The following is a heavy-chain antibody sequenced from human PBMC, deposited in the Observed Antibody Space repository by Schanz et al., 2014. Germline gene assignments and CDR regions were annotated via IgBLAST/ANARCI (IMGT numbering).Heavy chain of an antibody. J-gene: IGHJ4*02. D-gene: IGHD3-3*01. CDR3: ARSAGRDFWSGYYARFDD. Sequence: QVQLVQSGAEVKKPGASVKVSCKASGYTFTSYGISWVRQAPGQGLEWMGWISAYNGNTKYPQKLQGRVTMTTDTSTSTAYMELRSLRSDDTAVYYCARSAGRDFWSGYYARFDDWGQGTLXTVSS. CDR2: ISAYNGNT. CDR1: GYTFTSYG. V-gene: IGHV1-18*01.